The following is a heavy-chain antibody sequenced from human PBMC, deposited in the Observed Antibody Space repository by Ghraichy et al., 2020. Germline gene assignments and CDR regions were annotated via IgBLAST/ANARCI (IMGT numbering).Heavy chain of an antibody. J-gene: IGHJ4*02. D-gene: IGHD3-10*01. CDR3: AKVGTLTYYYGSGSYYNKPVGS. CDR1: GFTFRHYW. V-gene: IGHV3-7*01. Sequence: GGSLRLSCAASGFTFRHYWMNWVRQAPGKGLEWVANIKEDGNEKYYVDSVKGRFTIFRDNAKNSVYLQMNSLRAEDTAVYYCAKVGTLTYYYGSGSYYNKPVGSWGQGTLVTLSS. CDR2: IKEDGNEK.